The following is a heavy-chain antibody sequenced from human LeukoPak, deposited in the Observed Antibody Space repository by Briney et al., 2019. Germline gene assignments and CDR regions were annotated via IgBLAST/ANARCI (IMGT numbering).Heavy chain of an antibody. CDR2: INPNSGGT. D-gene: IGHD6-19*01. V-gene: IGHV1-2*02. Sequence: GASVNVSCKASGYTFTVYYMHWVRQAPGQGLEWMGWINPNSGGTNYAQKFQGRVTMTRDTSISTAYMELSRLRSDDTAVYYCARDLAVAGTGWFDPWGQGTLVTVSS. CDR3: ARDLAVAGTGWFDP. CDR1: GYTFTVYY. J-gene: IGHJ5*02.